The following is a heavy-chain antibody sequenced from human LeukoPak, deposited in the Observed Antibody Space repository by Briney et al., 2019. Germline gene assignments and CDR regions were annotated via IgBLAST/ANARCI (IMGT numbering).Heavy chain of an antibody. V-gene: IGHV4-4*07. CDR1: GGSISSYY. Sequence: SETLSLTCTVSGGSISSYYWSWIRQPPGKGLEWIGRIYTSGSTNYNPSLKSRVTMSVDTSKNQFSLKLSSVTAADTAVYYCAREGIVVVPAAMGRDWYWFDPWGQGTLVTVSS. J-gene: IGHJ5*02. CDR2: IYTSGST. CDR3: AREGIVVVPAAMGRDWYWFDP. D-gene: IGHD2-2*01.